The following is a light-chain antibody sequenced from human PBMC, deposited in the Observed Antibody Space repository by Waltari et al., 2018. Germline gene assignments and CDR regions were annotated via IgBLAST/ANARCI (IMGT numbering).Light chain of an antibody. V-gene: IGKV3-20*01. CDR3: QHYGRSPPYS. CDR2: GAS. Sequence: EIVLTQSPGTLSLSPGERDTLSCRASQSVNTNYLGWYQQKPGQAPRLLIYGASSRATGIPDRFNGSGSGTDFTLTINRLEPEDFVVYYCQHYGRSPPYSFGQGTKLEIK. CDR1: QSVNTNY. J-gene: IGKJ2*03.